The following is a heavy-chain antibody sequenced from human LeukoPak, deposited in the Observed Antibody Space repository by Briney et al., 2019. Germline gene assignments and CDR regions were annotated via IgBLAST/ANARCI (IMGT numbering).Heavy chain of an antibody. CDR3: ARAGATLSDY. CDR2: ISSSSRYI. J-gene: IGHJ4*02. V-gene: IGHV3-21*01. D-gene: IGHD5-12*01. CDR1: GFTFSSYS. Sequence: GGSLRLSCAASGFTFSSYSMNWVRQAPGKGLEWVSSISSSSRYIYYADSVKGRFTISRDNAKNSLYLQMNSLRAEDTAVYSCARAGATLSDYWGQGTLVTVSS.